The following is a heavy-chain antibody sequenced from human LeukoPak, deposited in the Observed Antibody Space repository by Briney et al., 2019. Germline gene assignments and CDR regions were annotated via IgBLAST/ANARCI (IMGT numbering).Heavy chain of an antibody. V-gene: IGHV3-23*01. J-gene: IGHJ4*02. D-gene: IGHD3-3*01. CDR2: ISGSGDST. CDR3: ARDLGASLRNLYYDFWSGSIDY. Sequence: GGSLRLSCAASGFTFRHYCMTWVRQAPGKGLEWVSCISGSGDSTYYAESVKGRFTISRDNSKNTVYLQMNSLRAEATAVYYCARDLGASLRNLYYDFWSGSIDYWGQGTLVTVSS. CDR1: GFTFRHYC.